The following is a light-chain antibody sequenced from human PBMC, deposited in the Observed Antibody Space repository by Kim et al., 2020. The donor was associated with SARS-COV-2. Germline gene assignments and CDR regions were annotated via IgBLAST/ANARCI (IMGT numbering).Light chain of an antibody. CDR3: LQYKIYPLT. CDR1: QGIGSD. V-gene: IGKV1-17*03. Sequence: DIQMTQSPSAMSASVGDRVTITCRASQGIGSDLLWCQQKPGKVPKRLIYDASSLQSGVPSRFSGSGSGTEFTLTISGLQPEDFATFFCLQYKIYPLTFGRGTQADIK. CDR2: DAS. J-gene: IGKJ3*01.